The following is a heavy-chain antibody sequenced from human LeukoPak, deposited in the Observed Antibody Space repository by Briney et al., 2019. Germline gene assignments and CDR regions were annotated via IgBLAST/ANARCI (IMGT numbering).Heavy chain of an antibody. CDR2: IYTSGST. J-gene: IGHJ3*02. CDR1: GGSISSGSYY. V-gene: IGHV4-61*02. D-gene: IGHD3-22*01. CDR3: ARAFRGYYYDSSGYYQGDAFDI. Sequence: SETLSLTXTVSGGSISSGSYYWSWIRQPAGKGLEWIGRIYTSGSTNYNPSLKSRVTISVDTSKNQFSLKLSSVTAADTAVYYCARAFRGYYYDSSGYYQGDAFDIWGQGTMVTVSS.